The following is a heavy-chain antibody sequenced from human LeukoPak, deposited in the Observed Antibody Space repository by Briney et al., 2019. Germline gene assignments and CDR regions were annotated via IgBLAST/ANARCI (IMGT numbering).Heavy chain of an antibody. Sequence: PSETLPLTCAVYGGSFSGYYWSWIRQPPGKGLEWIGEINHSGSTNYNPSLKSRVTISVDTSKNQFSLKLSSVTAADTAVYYCARRARYCSSTSCPPFIWFDPWGQGTLVTVSS. CDR3: ARRARYCSSTSCPPFIWFDP. CDR2: INHSGST. D-gene: IGHD2-2*01. J-gene: IGHJ5*02. CDR1: GGSFSGYY. V-gene: IGHV4-34*01.